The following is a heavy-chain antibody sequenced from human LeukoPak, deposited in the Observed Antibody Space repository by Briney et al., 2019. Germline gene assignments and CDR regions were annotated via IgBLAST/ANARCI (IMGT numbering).Heavy chain of an antibody. J-gene: IGHJ4*02. CDR2: IFSNDEK. V-gene: IGHV2-26*01. CDR1: GFSLSTARMG. D-gene: IGHD4-11*01. CDR3: ARMATVPGPADY. Sequence: SGPTLVHPTETLTLTCTVSGFSLSTARMGVSWIRQPPGKALEWLAHIFSNDEKSYSTSLKSRLTISKDTSKSQVVLTMTNMDPVDTATYYCARMATVPGPADYWGQGTLVTVSS.